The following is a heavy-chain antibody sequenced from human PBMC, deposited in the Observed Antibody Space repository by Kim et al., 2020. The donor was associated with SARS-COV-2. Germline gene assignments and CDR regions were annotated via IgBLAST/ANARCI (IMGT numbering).Heavy chain of an antibody. V-gene: IGHV1-18*01. CDR3: ARAPDSYGYYYYGMDV. D-gene: IGHD5-18*01. J-gene: IGHJ6*02. CDR1: GYTFTSYG. Sequence: ASVKVSCKASGYTFTSYGISWVRQAPGQGLEWMGWISAYNGNTNYAQKLQGRVTMTTDTSTSTAYMELRSLRSDDTAVYYCARAPDSYGYYYYGMDVWGQGNTVTVSS. CDR2: ISAYNGNT.